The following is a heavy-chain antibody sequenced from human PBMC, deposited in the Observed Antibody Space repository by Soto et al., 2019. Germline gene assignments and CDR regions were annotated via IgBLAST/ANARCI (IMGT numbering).Heavy chain of an antibody. CDR1: GGSFSGYY. V-gene: IGHV4-34*01. CDR2: INHSGST. J-gene: IGHJ6*02. CDR3: ARGRLVYYYYYGRDV. Sequence: SETLSLTCAVYGGSFSGYYWSWIRQPPGRGLEWIGEINHSGSTNYNPSLKSRVTISVDTSKNQFSLKLSSVTAADTAVYYCARGRLVYYYYYGRDVWGQGTTVTVSS.